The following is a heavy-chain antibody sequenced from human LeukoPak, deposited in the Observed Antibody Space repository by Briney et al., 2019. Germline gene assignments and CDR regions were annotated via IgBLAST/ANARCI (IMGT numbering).Heavy chain of an antibody. CDR2: INPNSGGT. CDR3: AREGPYVWGSYRYIPSGDY. Sequence: ASVKVSCKASGYTFTGYYIHWVRQAPGQGLEWMGWINPNSGGTNYAQKFQGRVTMTRDTSISTAYMELRSLTSDDTAVYYCAREGPYVWGSYRYIPSGDYWGQGTLVTVSS. J-gene: IGHJ4*02. V-gene: IGHV1-2*02. D-gene: IGHD3-16*02. CDR1: GYTFTGYY.